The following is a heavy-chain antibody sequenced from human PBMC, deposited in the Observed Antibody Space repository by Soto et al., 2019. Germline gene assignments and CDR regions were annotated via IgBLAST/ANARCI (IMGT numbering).Heavy chain of an antibody. CDR3: ARDRGGSGSFDY. CDR1: GFTFSSYG. V-gene: IGHV3-33*01. Sequence: QVQLVESGGGVVQPGRSLRLSCAASGFTFSSYGMHWVRQAPGKGLEWVAVIWYDGSNKYYADSVKGRFTISRDNSKNTVYLQMNSLRAEDTAVYYCARDRGGSGSFDYWGQGTLVTVSS. J-gene: IGHJ4*02. CDR2: IWYDGSNK. D-gene: IGHD3-10*01.